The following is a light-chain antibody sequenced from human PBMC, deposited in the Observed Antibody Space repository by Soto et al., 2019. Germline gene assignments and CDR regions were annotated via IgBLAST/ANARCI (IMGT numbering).Light chain of an antibody. J-gene: IGLJ1*01. CDR3: CSYARGSTYV. CDR2: EVT. CDR1: SSDVGSYSL. Sequence: QSVLTQPASVSGSPGQSITISCTGTSSDVGSYSLVSWYQQYPGKAPKLMIYEVTQRPSGVSNRFSGSKSGNTASLTISGLQAEDEADYYCCSYARGSTYVLGTGTKVTVL. V-gene: IGLV2-23*02.